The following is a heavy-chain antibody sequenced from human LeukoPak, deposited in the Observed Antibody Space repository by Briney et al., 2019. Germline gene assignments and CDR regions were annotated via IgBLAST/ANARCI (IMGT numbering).Heavy chain of an antibody. V-gene: IGHV1-18*01. Sequence: GASVKVSCKASGYTFSNYGISWVRQAPGQGLEWMGWISTYNGNTDYAQKLQSRVTMTTDTSTSTAYMELRSLRSDDSAVYYCARDGRVGRTYEVKGSYMDVWGKGTTVTVSS. D-gene: IGHD5-12*01. CDR1: GYTFSNYG. CDR2: ISTYNGNT. J-gene: IGHJ6*03. CDR3: ARDGRVGRTYEVKGSYMDV.